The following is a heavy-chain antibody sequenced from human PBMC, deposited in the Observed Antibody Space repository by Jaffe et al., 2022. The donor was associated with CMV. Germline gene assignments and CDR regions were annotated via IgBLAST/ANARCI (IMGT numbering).Heavy chain of an antibody. CDR1: GYSLSELS. CDR3: TTDSHGTFYDFWSFYFGAFDM. V-gene: IGHV1-24*01. CDR2: FNPEHGKT. J-gene: IGHJ3*02. D-gene: IGHD3-3*01. Sequence: QVDLVQSGAEVKKPGASVKVSCKVSGYSLSELSIHWVRQAPGKGLEWMGGFNPEHGKTMYAQQFQGRVAMTEDTSADTAYMELGSLRSEDTAMYYCTTDSHGTFYDFWSFYFGAFDMWGQGTMLTVSS.